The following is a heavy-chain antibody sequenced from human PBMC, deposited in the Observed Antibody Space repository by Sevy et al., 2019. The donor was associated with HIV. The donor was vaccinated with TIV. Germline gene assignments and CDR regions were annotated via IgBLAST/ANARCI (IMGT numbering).Heavy chain of an antibody. CDR3: ARGKSGYGYGLDY. J-gene: IGHJ4*02. V-gene: IGHV3-66*01. D-gene: IGHD5-18*01. CDR1: GFPVSSNY. Sequence: GGSLRLPCAASGFPVSSNYMSWVRQAPGKGLEWVSVIYSDGSTYHADPVKGRFTISRDNSKNTLYLQMNSLRVEDTAVYYCARGKSGYGYGLDYWGQGTLVTVSS. CDR2: IYSDGST.